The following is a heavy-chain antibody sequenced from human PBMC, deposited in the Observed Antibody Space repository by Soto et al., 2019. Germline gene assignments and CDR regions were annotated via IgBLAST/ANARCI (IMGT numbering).Heavy chain of an antibody. J-gene: IGHJ4*02. D-gene: IGHD3-16*01. CDR2: IYYSGST. CDR1: GGSISSYY. Sequence: PSXTLSLTCTVSGGSISSYYWSWIRQPPGKGLEWIGYIYYSGSTNYNPSLKSRVTISVDTSKNQFSLKLSSVTAADTAVYYCARDQSPTFWGQGTLVTVSS. CDR3: ARDQSPTF. V-gene: IGHV4-59*01.